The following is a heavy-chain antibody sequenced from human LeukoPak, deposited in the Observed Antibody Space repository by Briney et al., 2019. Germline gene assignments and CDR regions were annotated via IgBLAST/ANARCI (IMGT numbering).Heavy chain of an antibody. CDR1: GYTFTSYY. CDR2: INPSGGST. Sequence: ASVKVSCKASGYTFTSYYIHWVRQAPGQGLEWMGIINPSGGSTSYAQKFQGRVTITRNTSISTAYMELSSLRSEDTAVYYCARGRRMDVWGKGTTVTVSS. J-gene: IGHJ6*03. CDR3: ARGRRMDV. V-gene: IGHV1-46*01.